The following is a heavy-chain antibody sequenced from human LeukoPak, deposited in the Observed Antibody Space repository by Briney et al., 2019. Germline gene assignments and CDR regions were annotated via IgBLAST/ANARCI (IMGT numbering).Heavy chain of an antibody. D-gene: IGHD4-23*01. Sequence: ASVRVSCRASGYTFSIYGFSWVRQAPGQGLEWMGWISAYNGNTNYAQKFQGRVTMTTDTSTSTAHMELRSLRSDDTAVYYCARQGYSGQSQGAADYWGQGTLVTVSS. J-gene: IGHJ4*02. CDR2: ISAYNGNT. CDR1: GYTFSIYG. CDR3: ARQGYSGQSQGAADY. V-gene: IGHV1-18*01.